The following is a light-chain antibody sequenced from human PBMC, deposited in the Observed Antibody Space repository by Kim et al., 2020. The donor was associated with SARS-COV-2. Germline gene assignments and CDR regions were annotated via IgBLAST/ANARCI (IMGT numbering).Light chain of an antibody. V-gene: IGKV2-28*01. CDR2: LGS. CDR3: MQALQRGT. CDR1: QSLLHNNEYNH. J-gene: IGKJ2*01. Sequence: DIVITQSPLSLAVTPGEPASISCRSSQSLLHNNEYNHLDWYVQKPGQSPQILIYLGSYRASGVPDRFSGSGSGTDFTLKISRVEAEDVGVYYCMQALQRGTFGQGTKLEI.